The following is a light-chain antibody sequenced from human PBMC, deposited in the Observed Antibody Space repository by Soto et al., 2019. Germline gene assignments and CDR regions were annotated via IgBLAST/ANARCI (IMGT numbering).Light chain of an antibody. Sequence: EIVLTQSPGTLSLSPGERATLSCRASQSVSSYLAWSQQKPGQAPRLLIYDASHRATGIPARFSGSGAGTDFTLTSSSLEPEDFAVYYCQQRSNWPITFGQGTRLEIK. V-gene: IGKV3-11*01. CDR2: DAS. CDR1: QSVSSY. J-gene: IGKJ5*01. CDR3: QQRSNWPIT.